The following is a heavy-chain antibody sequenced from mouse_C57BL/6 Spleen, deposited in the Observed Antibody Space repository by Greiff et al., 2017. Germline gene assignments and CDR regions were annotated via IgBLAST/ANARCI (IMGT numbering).Heavy chain of an antibody. CDR2: IYPGSGST. V-gene: IGHV1-55*01. CDR1: GYTFTSYW. CDR3: ARWGTVVVSDY. Sequence: QVQLQQPGAELVKPGASVKMSCKASGYTFTSYWITWVKQRPGQGLEWIGDIYPGSGSTNYNEKFKSKATLTVYTSSSTAYMQLSSLTSEDSAVYYCARWGTVVVSDYWGQGTTLTVSS. J-gene: IGHJ2*01. D-gene: IGHD1-1*01.